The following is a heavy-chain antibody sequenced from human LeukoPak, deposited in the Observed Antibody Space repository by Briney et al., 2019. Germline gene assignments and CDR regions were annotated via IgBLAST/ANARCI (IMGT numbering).Heavy chain of an antibody. D-gene: IGHD6-13*01. J-gene: IGHJ3*02. CDR2: ISAYNGNT. V-gene: IGHV1-18*01. CDR3: ARPVHPIAAGMHAFDI. CDR1: GYTFTSYW. Sequence: GASVKVSCKPSGYTFTSYWISWVRQAPGQGLEWMGWISAYNGNTNYAQKLQGRVTMTTDTSTSTAYMELRSLRSDDTAVYYCARPVHPIAAGMHAFDIWGQGTMVTVSS.